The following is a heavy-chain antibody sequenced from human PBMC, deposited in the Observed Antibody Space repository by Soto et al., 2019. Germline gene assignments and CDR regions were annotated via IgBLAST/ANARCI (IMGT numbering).Heavy chain of an antibody. Sequence: VQLVESGGGVVQPGRSLRLSCAASGFTFSSYAMHWVRQAPGKGLEWVSYISSSGSTIYYADSVKGRFTISRDNAKNSLYLQMNSLRAEDTAVYYCARSSPHYYYGMDVWGQGTTVTVSS. CDR2: ISSSGSTI. CDR3: ARSSPHYYYGMDV. CDR1: GFTFSSYA. J-gene: IGHJ6*02. V-gene: IGHV3-48*03. D-gene: IGHD6-13*01.